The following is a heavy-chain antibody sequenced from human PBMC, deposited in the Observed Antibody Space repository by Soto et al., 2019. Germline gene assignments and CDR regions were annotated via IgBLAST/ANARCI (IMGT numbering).Heavy chain of an antibody. V-gene: IGHV3-30*18. Sequence: QVQLVESGGGVVQPGRSLRLSCAASGFTFSSYGMHWVRQAPGKGLEWVAVISYDGSKKYYADSVKGRFTISRDNSKNTLYLQMNSLRAEDTAVYYCAKDSGQAGYCSGGSCYSETGMDVWGQGTTVTVSS. CDR3: AKDSGQAGYCSGGSCYSETGMDV. CDR1: GFTFSSYG. J-gene: IGHJ6*02. CDR2: ISYDGSKK. D-gene: IGHD2-15*01.